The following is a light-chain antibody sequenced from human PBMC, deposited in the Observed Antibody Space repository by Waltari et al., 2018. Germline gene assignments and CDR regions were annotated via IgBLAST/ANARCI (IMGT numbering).Light chain of an antibody. CDR3: SSYTATDTYV. CDR2: DVS. Sequence: WYQQHPVKAPKLIISDVSKRPAGVPARFSGSVSGYTASLTISGLQAEDEADYYCSSYTATDTYVFGSGTTVIVL. J-gene: IGLJ1*01. V-gene: IGLV2-11*03.